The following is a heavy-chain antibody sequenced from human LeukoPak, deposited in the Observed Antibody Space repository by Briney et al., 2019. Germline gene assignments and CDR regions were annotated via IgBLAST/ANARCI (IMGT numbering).Heavy chain of an antibody. J-gene: IGHJ4*02. CDR3: ATAPNGGNAY. D-gene: IGHD2-8*01. CDR1: GYTFTSYY. CDR2: INPSGGST. V-gene: IGHV1-46*01. Sequence: ASVKVSCKASGYTFTSYYMHWVRQAPGQGLEWMGIINPSGGSTSYAQKFQGRVTMTRGTSTSTVYMELSSLRSEDTAVYYCATAPNGGNAYWGQGTLVTVSS.